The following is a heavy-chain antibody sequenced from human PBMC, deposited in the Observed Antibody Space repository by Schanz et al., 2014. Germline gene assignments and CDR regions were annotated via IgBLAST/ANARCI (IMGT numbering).Heavy chain of an antibody. D-gene: IGHD2-2*01. CDR1: GFAFSSYA. Sequence: EVQLVESGGGLVQPGGSLRLSCVASGFAFSSYAMHWVRQAPGKGLEWVSSISSSSSYISYADSVKGRFTISRDNAKNSLFLQMNSLSAEDTAVYYCAKVAPAATYLDSWGLGTLVTVSS. CDR2: ISSSSSYI. J-gene: IGHJ4*02. CDR3: AKVAPAATYLDS. V-gene: IGHV3-21*04.